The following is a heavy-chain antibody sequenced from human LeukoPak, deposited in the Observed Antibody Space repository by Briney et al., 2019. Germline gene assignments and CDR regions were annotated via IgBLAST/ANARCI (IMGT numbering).Heavy chain of an antibody. J-gene: IGHJ6*02. CDR3: ARGHVDTAMVTYYYYGMDV. CDR2: INPSGGST. CDR1: GYTFTSYY. Sequence: ASVKVSCKVSGYTFTSYYMHWVRQAPGQGLEWMGIINPSGGSTSYAQKFQGRVTMTRDTSTSTVYMELSSLRSEDTAVYYCARGHVDTAMVTYYYYGMDVWGQGTTVTVSS. V-gene: IGHV1-46*01. D-gene: IGHD5-18*01.